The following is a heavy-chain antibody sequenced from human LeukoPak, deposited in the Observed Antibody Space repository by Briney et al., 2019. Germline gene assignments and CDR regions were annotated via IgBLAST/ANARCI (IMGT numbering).Heavy chain of an antibody. Sequence: GRSLRLSCAASGFTFSSYGMHWVRQAPGKGLEWVALIWYDGSNKYYADSVKGRFTISRDNSKNTLYMQMNSLRVEDTAVYYCVKGCSYTGCYTSEYWGQGTLVTVSS. CDR3: VKGCSYTGCYTSEY. V-gene: IGHV3-33*06. CDR2: IWYDGSNK. J-gene: IGHJ4*02. D-gene: IGHD2-15*01. CDR1: GFTFSSYG.